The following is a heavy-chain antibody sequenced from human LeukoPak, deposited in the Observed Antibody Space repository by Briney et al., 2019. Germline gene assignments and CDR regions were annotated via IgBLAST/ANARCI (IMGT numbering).Heavy chain of an antibody. Sequence: GGFLRLSCEASGFTFSSYAMAWVRQAPGKGLDWVSVIGASGADTYYSDSAKGRFTVSRDNSKDTLFLHMSSLRAEDTAVHFCATRSRDSSGYYLGAFDGWGQGTTVTVSS. CDR1: GFTFSSYA. CDR3: ATRSRDSSGYYLGAFDG. D-gene: IGHD3-22*01. J-gene: IGHJ3*01. V-gene: IGHV3-23*01. CDR2: IGASGADT.